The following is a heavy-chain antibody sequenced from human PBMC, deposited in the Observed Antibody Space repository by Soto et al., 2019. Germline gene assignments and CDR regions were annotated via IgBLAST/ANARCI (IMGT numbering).Heavy chain of an antibody. V-gene: IGHV3-33*01. CDR3: ARPLVAPVAGPYYYGMDV. CDR2: IWYDGNTK. Sequence: LRLSCAASGFTFNSYGFNWVRQAPGKGLEWVAVIWYDGNTKYYADSVKGRFTISRDNLKNTLYLQMNSLTAEDTAVYYCARPLVAPVAGPYYYGMDVWGQGTTVTVSS. D-gene: IGHD6-19*01. CDR1: GFTFNSYG. J-gene: IGHJ6*02.